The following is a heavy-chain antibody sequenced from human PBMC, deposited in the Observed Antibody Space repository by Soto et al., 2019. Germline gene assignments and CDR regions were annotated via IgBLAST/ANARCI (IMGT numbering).Heavy chain of an antibody. CDR1: GYTFTSYY. V-gene: IGHV1-46*01. D-gene: IGHD2-15*01. CDR2: INPSGGST. CDR3: ARTCRSGGSCYLEY. J-gene: IGHJ4*02. Sequence: ASVKVSCKASGYTFTSYYMNWVRQAPGQGLEWMGIINPSGGSTSYAQKFQGRVTMTRDTSTSTAYLEVGSLRSDDTAVYYCARTCRSGGSCYLEYWGEGTLVTVSS.